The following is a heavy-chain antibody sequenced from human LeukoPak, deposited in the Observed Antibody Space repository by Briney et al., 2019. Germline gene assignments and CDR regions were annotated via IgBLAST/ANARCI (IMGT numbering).Heavy chain of an antibody. CDR1: GFTVSSNY. V-gene: IGHV3-66*01. J-gene: IGHJ3*02. D-gene: IGHD3-22*01. CDR2: IYSGGST. Sequence: GGSLRLSCAASGFTVSSNYMSWVRQAPGKGLEWVSVIYSGGSTYYADSVKGRFTISRDNSKNTRYLQMNSLRAEDTAVYYCARDHYYDSSGDFIDAFDIWGQGTMVTASS. CDR3: ARDHYYDSSGDFIDAFDI.